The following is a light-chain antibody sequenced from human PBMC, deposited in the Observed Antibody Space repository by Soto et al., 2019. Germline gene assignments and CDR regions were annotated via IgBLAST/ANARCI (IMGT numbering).Light chain of an antibody. CDR3: PPRDNWQLT. CDR1: QSVGDY. J-gene: IGKJ4*01. CDR2: AAS. V-gene: IGKV3-11*01. Sequence: ETVLTQSPATLSLSPGERTTLSCRASQSVGDYLAWYQQRPAQAPMLVIYAASNRATGVPARFSGRGSGTDFTLTISSLEPEDFAVYYCPPRDNWQLTFRGGTKVE.